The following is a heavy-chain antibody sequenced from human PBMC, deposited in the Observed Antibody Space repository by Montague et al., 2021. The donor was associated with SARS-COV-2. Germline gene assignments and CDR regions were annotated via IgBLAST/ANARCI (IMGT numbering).Heavy chain of an antibody. CDR1: GGSISSSSYY. Sequence: SETLSLTCTVSGGSISSSSYYWGWIRQPPGKGLEWIGSIYYSGXTXYXXXXKXRVTISVDTSKNQFSLKLSSVTAADTAVYYCARRKAGYCSGGSCYSAAVFDYWGQGTLVTVSS. J-gene: IGHJ4*02. D-gene: IGHD2-15*01. V-gene: IGHV4-39*01. CDR3: ARRKAGYCSGGSCYSAAVFDY. CDR2: IYYSGXT.